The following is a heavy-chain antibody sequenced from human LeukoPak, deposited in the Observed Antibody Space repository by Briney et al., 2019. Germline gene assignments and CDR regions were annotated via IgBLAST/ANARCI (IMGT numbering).Heavy chain of an antibody. J-gene: IGHJ1*01. Sequence: ASVKVSCKASGYTFTGYYMHWVRQVPGHGLEWLGWMNPNSGNTGYAQKFQGRVAMTGDSSIGTAYLELSSLSSDDTAVYYCVRGDNVVSTAMLLLRYWGQGTLVAVSS. D-gene: IGHD2-21*02. CDR3: VRGDNVVSTAMLLLRY. CDR2: MNPNSGNT. V-gene: IGHV1-8*02. CDR1: GYTFTGYY.